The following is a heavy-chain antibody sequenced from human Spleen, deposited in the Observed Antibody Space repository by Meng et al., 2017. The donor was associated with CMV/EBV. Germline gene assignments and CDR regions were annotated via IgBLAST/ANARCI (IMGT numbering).Heavy chain of an antibody. CDR3: ARTTYDILTGTIAYYYYGMDV. CDR2: IFPNDEK. V-gene: IGHV2-26*01. J-gene: IGHJ6*02. D-gene: IGHD3-9*01. CDR1: EFSARMG. Sequence: SGPTLVKPTETLTLTCTVSEFSARMGVTWIRQPPGKALEWLAHIFPNDEKSYSTSLRNRLTISKDTSKRQVVLTMTNVDPVDTATYYCARTTYDILTGTIAYYYYGMDVWGQGTTVTVS.